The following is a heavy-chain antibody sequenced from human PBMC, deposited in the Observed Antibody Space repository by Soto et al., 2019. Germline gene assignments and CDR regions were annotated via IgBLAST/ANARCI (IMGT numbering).Heavy chain of an antibody. CDR1: GDSFSIYA. CDR2: IIPIFGTP. Sequence: QVQLVQSGAEVKKTGSSVKVSCKASGDSFSIYASSWVRRAPCQGREWMGGIIPIFGTPNYSQHFQGRVTITADESTNTAYMELMSLRSEDTAVYYCASNFKNVVEPATQRDFYYYCMDVWGQGTTVTVSS. V-gene: IGHV1-69*01. CDR3: ASNFKNVVEPATQRDFYYYCMDV. D-gene: IGHD2-2*01. J-gene: IGHJ6*02.